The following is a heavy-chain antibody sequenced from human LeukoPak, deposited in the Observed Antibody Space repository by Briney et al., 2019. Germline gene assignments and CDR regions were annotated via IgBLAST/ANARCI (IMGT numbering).Heavy chain of an antibody. CDR2: IHHRGTT. CDR3: ARVTYNGYQHFDY. Sequence: SETLSLTCIVSGGSISTNTYYWGWIRLPPGKELEWIGEIHHRGTTYYNPSLRSRVTISVDTSKNQFSLRLTPVPAADTAVYYCARVTYNGYQHFDYWGQGNLVTVS. CDR1: GGSISTNTYY. V-gene: IGHV4-39*07. D-gene: IGHD3-10*01. J-gene: IGHJ4*02.